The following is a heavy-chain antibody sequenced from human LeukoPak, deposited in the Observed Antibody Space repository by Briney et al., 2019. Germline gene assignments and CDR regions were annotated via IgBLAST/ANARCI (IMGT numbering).Heavy chain of an antibody. Sequence: PSETLSLTCTVSGGSISSGSYYWSWIRQPAGKGLEWIGRIYTSGSTNYNPSLKSRVTISVDTSKNQFSLKLSSVTAADTAVYYCARDYDALTGYPQPYFDYWGQGTLVTVSS. V-gene: IGHV4-61*02. J-gene: IGHJ4*02. CDR3: ARDYDALTGYPQPYFDY. D-gene: IGHD3-9*01. CDR2: IYTSGST. CDR1: GGSISSGSYY.